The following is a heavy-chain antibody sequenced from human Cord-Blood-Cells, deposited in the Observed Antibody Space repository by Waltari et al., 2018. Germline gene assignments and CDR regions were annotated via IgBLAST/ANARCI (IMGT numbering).Heavy chain of an antibody. CDR3: AALYCSGGSCSPERRYFDY. CDR1: GGSFSGYD. V-gene: IGHV4-34*01. J-gene: IGHJ4*02. CDR2: INHSGST. Sequence: QVQLQQWGAGLLKPSETLSLTCAVYGGSFSGYDWSWIRQPQGKGLEWIGEINHSGSTNYNPSLKSRVTISVDTSKNQFSLKLSSVTAADTAVYYCAALYCSGGSCSPERRYFDYWGQGTLVTVSS. D-gene: IGHD2-15*01.